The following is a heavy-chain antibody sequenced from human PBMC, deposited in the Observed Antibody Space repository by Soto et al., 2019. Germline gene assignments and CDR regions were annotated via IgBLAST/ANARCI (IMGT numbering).Heavy chain of an antibody. V-gene: IGHV3-30-3*01. CDR2: ISYDGSNK. Sequence: GGSLRLSCASSGFTFSSYAMHWVRQAPGKGLEWVAVISYDGSNKYYADSVKGRFTISRDNSKNTLYLQMNSLRAEDTAVYHCARDLRGAAPSWGQGTLVTVSS. J-gene: IGHJ5*02. CDR1: GFTFSSYA. D-gene: IGHD1-26*01. CDR3: ARDLRGAAPS.